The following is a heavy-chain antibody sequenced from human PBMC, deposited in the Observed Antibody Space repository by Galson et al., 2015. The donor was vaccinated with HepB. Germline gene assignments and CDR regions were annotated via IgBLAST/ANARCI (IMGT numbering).Heavy chain of an antibody. Sequence: SETLSLTCTVSSGPISSSDYYWGWVRQPPGKGLEWIGNIYYGGITSYNPSLKSRVTISVDTSKKQFSLKLTSVTAADTAVYYCARGAWGAGDEGFYFDYCGQGTLVTVSS. J-gene: IGHJ4*02. D-gene: IGHD3-16*01. CDR3: ARGAWGAGDEGFYFDY. V-gene: IGHV4-39*07. CDR2: IYYGGIT. CDR1: SGPISSSDYY.